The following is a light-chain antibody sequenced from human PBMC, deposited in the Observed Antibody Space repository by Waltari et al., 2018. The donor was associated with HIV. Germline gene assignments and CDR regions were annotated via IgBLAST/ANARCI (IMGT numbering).Light chain of an antibody. V-gene: IGLV1-44*01. J-gene: IGLJ3*02. CDR3: AAWDDTLSGSWV. CDR1: ISHIGSNP. Sequence: HSILTQPPSASGTLGQRVTISCSGSISHIGSNPVSWFQQLPGMSPRLIVFSDSQRPSGVPDRFSASKSGTSASLAIDGLESADEADYYCAAWDDTLSGSWVFGGGT. CDR2: SDS.